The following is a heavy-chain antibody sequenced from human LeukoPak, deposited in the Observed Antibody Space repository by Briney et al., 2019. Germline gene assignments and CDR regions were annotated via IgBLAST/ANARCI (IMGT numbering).Heavy chain of an antibody. J-gene: IGHJ4*02. V-gene: IGHV3-23*01. CDR2: ISGSGGTT. CDR3: ARVYDSDGYYYLPFDY. Sequence: GGSLRLSCTASGFTFSRHVMSWVRQAPGKGLEWVSGISGSGGTTYSADSVKGRFTISRDNSRNALYLQMTSLRADDTAVYYCARVYDSDGYYYLPFDYWGQGTLVTVSS. CDR1: GFTFSRHV. D-gene: IGHD3-22*01.